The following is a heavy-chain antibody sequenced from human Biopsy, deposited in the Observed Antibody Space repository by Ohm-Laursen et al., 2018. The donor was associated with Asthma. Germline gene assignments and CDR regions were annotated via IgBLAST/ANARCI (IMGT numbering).Heavy chain of an antibody. D-gene: IGHD2-8*02. Sequence: GASVKVSCKTSGYTFISYAIHWVRQAPGQRLEWMGWINAGNGNTKYLQKFQGRVTITRDTSASTAYMELSSLTSGDTAVYYCARDGNWCRLRNCSPPGYWFDPWGQGTLVTVSS. CDR3: ARDGNWCRLRNCSPPGYWFDP. CDR1: GYTFISYA. J-gene: IGHJ5*02. V-gene: IGHV1-3*01. CDR2: INAGNGNT.